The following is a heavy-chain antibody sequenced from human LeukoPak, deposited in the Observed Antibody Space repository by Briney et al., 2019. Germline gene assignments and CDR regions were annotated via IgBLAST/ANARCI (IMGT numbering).Heavy chain of an antibody. Sequence: SETRSLTCVVSGYSISSGFYWGWIRQPPEKGLEWIASIYHSGSTYHNPSLRSRLTISVDKSRNQFSLKLTSVTAADTAMYYCAKISRRWPDYWGQGTLVTVSS. CDR3: AKISRRWPDY. J-gene: IGHJ4*02. CDR1: GYSISSGFY. V-gene: IGHV4-38-2*01. CDR2: IYHSGST. D-gene: IGHD4-23*01.